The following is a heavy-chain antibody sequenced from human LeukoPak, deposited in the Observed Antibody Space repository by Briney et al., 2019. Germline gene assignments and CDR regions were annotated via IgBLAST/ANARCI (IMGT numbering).Heavy chain of an antibody. CDR2: INHSGST. D-gene: IGHD6-13*01. CDR3: ARGRRYSSSWYGAFDI. CDR1: GGSFRGYY. V-gene: IGHV4-34*01. Sequence: PSETLSLTCAVYGGSFRGYYWSWLRQPPGKGLEWIGEINHSGSTNYNPSLKSRVTISVDTSKNQFSLKLSSVTAADTAVYYCARGRRYSSSWYGAFDIWGQGTMVTVSS. J-gene: IGHJ3*02.